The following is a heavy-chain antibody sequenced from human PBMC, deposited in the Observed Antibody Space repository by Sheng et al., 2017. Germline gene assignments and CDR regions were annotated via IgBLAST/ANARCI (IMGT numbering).Heavy chain of an antibody. Sequence: EVQLVESGGGLVQPGGPVRLSCAASGFTFSSYWMHWVRQAPGKGLVWVSRINSNGSSTNYADSVKGRFTISRDNARNTLYLQMNSLRAEDTAVYYCARDQGGTFYNGFDYWGQGILVTVSS. V-gene: IGHV3-74*01. CDR2: INSNGSST. D-gene: IGHD1-1*01. CDR3: ARDQGGTFYNGFDY. CDR1: GFTFSSYW. J-gene: IGHJ4*02.